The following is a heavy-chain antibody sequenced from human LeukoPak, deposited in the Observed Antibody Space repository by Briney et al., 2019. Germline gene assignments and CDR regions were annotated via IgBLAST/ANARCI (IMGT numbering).Heavy chain of an antibody. V-gene: IGHV1-18*01. D-gene: IGHD3-22*01. J-gene: IGHJ5*02. CDR3: ARTAQSFDSSGLFDP. CDR2: ISAYNGNT. CDR1: GYTSTSYG. Sequence: ASVKVSCKASGYTSTSYGISWVRQAPGQGLEWMGWISAYNGNTNYAQKLQGRVTMTTDTSTSTAYMELRSLRSDDTAVYYCARTAQSFDSSGLFDPWGQGTLVTVSS.